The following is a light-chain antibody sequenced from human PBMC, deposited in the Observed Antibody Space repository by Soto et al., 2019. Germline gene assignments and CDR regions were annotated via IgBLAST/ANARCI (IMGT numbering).Light chain of an antibody. Sequence: QPVLTQPPSVSGAPGQRVTISCTGSSSNIGAGYDVHWYQQLPGTTPKLLIYGNSNRPSGVPDRFSGAKSGTSASLDITGLQAEDEAVYYCQSYDSSLSGYVFGTGTKVTVL. V-gene: IGLV1-40*01. CDR1: SSNIGAGYD. CDR3: QSYDSSLSGYV. J-gene: IGLJ1*01. CDR2: GNS.